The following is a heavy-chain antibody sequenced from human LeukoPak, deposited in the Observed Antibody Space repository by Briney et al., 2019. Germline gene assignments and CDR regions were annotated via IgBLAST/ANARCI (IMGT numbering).Heavy chain of an antibody. CDR2: IYYSGST. CDR3: ARHPYSSGWYDPSAFDI. CDR1: GGSISSYY. V-gene: IGHV4-59*08. J-gene: IGHJ3*02. Sequence: PSETLSLTCTVSGGSISSYYWSWIRQPPGKGLEWIGYIYYSGSTNYNPSLKSRVTISVDTSKNQFSLKLSSVTAADTAVYYCARHPYSSGWYDPSAFDIWGQGTMVTVSS. D-gene: IGHD6-19*01.